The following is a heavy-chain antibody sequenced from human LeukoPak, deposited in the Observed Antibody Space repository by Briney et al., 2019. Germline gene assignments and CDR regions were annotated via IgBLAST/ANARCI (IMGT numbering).Heavy chain of an antibody. CDR2: ISAYNGNT. D-gene: IGHD3-9*01. J-gene: IGHJ3*02. CDR1: GYTFTSYG. V-gene: IGHV1-18*01. CDR3: ARVVPDILTGYYSAFDI. Sequence: GASVKVSCKASGYTFTSYGISWVRQAPGQGLEWMGWISAYNGNTNYAQKLQGRVTMTTDTSTSTAYMKLRSLRSDDTAVYYCARVVPDILTGYYSAFDIWGQGTMVTVSS.